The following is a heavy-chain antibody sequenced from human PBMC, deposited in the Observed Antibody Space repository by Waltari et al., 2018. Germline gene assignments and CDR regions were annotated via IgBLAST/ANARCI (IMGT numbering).Heavy chain of an antibody. D-gene: IGHD2-8*02. Sequence: QVQLQQWGAGLLQPSETLSLTCAVYGGSFRGYYWGWVRQPPGKGLEGVGEINHNGNIKRNRSLRSRVTMLVDTSKSQLSLKINSVTAADTAVYYCVRLEDCTGPGGNCYSGDSFAMDVWGQGTTVTVSS. CDR3: VRLEDCTGPGGNCYSGDSFAMDV. CDR1: GGSFRGYY. J-gene: IGHJ6*02. V-gene: IGHV4-34*02. CDR2: INHNGNI.